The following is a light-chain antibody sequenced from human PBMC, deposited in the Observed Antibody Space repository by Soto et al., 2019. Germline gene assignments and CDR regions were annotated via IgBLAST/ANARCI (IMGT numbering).Light chain of an antibody. CDR3: SSYTSSSSYVI. CDR2: EVR. V-gene: IGLV2-14*01. Sequence: QSALTQPASVSGSPGQSITISCTGTSSDVGGYNYVSWYQHHPGKAPKLMIYEVRNRPSGVSHRFSGSKSGNTASLTISGLQAEDEADYYCSSYTSSSSYVIFGGGTKVTVL. J-gene: IGLJ2*01. CDR1: SSDVGGYNY.